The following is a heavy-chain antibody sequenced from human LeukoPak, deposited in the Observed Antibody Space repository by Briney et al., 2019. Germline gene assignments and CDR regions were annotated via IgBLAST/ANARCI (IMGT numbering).Heavy chain of an antibody. D-gene: IGHD3-3*01. CDR2: IYSGGST. CDR3: AKDPRTYYDFWSGYSGFDY. V-gene: IGHV3-53*05. J-gene: IGHJ4*02. CDR1: GFTVSSNY. Sequence: PGGSLRLSCAASGFTVSSNYMSWVRQAPGKGLEWVSVIYSGGSTYYADSVKGRFTISRDNSKNTLYLQMNSLRAEDTAVYYCAKDPRTYYDFWSGYSGFDYWGQGTLVTVSS.